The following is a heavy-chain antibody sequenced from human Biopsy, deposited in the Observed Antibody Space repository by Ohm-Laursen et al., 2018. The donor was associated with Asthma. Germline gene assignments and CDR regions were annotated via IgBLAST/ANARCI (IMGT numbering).Heavy chain of an antibody. CDR3: AREGVAGTHIED. CDR1: RFTYE. V-gene: IGHV3-30-3*01. CDR2: ISYDGSSI. D-gene: IGHD6-19*01. Sequence: SLRLSCTASRFTYEMHWVRQAPGKGLEWVAVISYDGSSIYYAGSVKGRFTISRDNSKNTLSLQMDSLTAEDTAVYYCAREGVAGTHIEDWGQGTLVTVSS. J-gene: IGHJ4*02.